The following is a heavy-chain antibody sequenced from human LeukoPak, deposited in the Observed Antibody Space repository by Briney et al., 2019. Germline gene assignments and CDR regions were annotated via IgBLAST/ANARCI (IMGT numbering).Heavy chain of an antibody. CDR3: AMGFHIAVAGSPFDY. Sequence: GASVKVSCKASGGTFSSYAISWVRQAPGQGLEWMGGIIPIFGTANYAQKFQGRVTITADESTSTAYMELSSLRSEDTAVYYCAMGFHIAVAGSPFDYWGQGTLVTVSS. CDR1: GGTFSSYA. D-gene: IGHD6-19*01. CDR2: IIPIFGTA. V-gene: IGHV1-69*13. J-gene: IGHJ4*02.